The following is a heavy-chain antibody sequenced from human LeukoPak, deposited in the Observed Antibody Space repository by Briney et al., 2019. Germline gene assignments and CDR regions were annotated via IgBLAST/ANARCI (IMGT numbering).Heavy chain of an antibody. Sequence: VASVTVSCKASGYTFTGYYMHWVRQAPGQGLEWMGWINPNSGGTNYAQKFQGRVTMTRDTSISTAYMELSRLRSDDTAVYYCARGGTATMLRYFDRLYYFDYRGQGTLVTVSS. J-gene: IGHJ4*02. CDR1: GYTFTGYY. D-gene: IGHD3-9*01. CDR3: ARGGTATMLRYFDRLYYFDY. CDR2: INPNSGGT. V-gene: IGHV1-2*02.